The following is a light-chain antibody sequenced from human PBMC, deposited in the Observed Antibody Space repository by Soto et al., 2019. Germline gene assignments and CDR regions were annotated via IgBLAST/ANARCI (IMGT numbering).Light chain of an antibody. CDR3: QQRSNWIT. CDR2: DAS. J-gene: IGKJ5*01. Sequence: EIVLTQSPGTLSLSPGERATLSCRASQSVSSFLAWYQQKPGRARRLLIYDASNRATGIPARFSGSGSGTDFTLTISSLEPEDFAVYYCQQRSNWITFGQGTRLEI. CDR1: QSVSSF. V-gene: IGKV3-11*01.